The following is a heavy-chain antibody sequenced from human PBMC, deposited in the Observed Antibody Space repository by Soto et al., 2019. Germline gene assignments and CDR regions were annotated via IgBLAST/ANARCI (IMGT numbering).Heavy chain of an antibody. CDR1: GYSFTSYL. J-gene: IGHJ6*02. D-gene: IGHD6-19*01. Sequence: GGSLKISFKGSGYSFTSYLISWVRQMPGKGLEWMGRIDPSDSYTNYSPSFQGHVTISADKSISTAYLQWSSLKASDTAMYYCARRKAVAGYPEVDVWGQGTTVTVSS. CDR3: ARRKAVAGYPEVDV. V-gene: IGHV5-10-1*01. CDR2: IDPSDSYT.